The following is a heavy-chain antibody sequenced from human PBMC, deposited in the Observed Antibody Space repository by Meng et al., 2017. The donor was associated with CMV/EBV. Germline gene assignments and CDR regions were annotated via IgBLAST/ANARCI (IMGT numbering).Heavy chain of an antibody. CDR1: GFTFSSYG. D-gene: IGHD2-2*02. J-gene: IGHJ2*01. CDR2: IRYDGSNK. Sequence: GESLKISCAASGFTFSSYGMHWVRQAPGKGLEWVAFIRYDGSNKYYADSVKGRFTISRDNSKNTLYLQMNSLRAEDTAVYYCARKVTQYCSSTSCYTRSYWYFDLWGRGTLVTVSS. V-gene: IGHV3-30*02. CDR3: ARKVTQYCSSTSCYTRSYWYFDL.